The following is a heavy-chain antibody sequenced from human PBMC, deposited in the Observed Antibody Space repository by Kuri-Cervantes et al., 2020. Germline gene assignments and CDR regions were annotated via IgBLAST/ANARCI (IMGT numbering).Heavy chain of an antibody. J-gene: IGHJ3*02. V-gene: IGHV3-9*01. Sequence: GGSLRFSCAASGYTFDDYAMHWVRQAPGKGLEWVSGISWNSGSIGYADSVKGRFTISRDNAKNSLYLQMNSLRAEDTAVYYCARDPTLGMIVVVSDAFDIWGQGTMVTVSS. D-gene: IGHD3-22*01. CDR2: ISWNSGSI. CDR3: ARDPTLGMIVVVSDAFDI. CDR1: GYTFDDYA.